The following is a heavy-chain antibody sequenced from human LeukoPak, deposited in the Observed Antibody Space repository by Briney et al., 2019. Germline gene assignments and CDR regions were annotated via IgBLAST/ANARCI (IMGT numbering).Heavy chain of an antibody. CDR1: GFTFSSYA. J-gene: IGHJ6*02. CDR2: ISSNGGSS. D-gene: IGHD3-10*01. CDR3: ARFGESYGMDV. V-gene: IGHV3-64*02. Sequence: GGSLRLSCAASGFTFSSYAMHWVRQAPGKGLEYVSAISSNGGSSYYADSVKGRFTISRDNSKNTLYLQMGSLRAEDMAVYCCARFGESYGMDVWGQGTTVTVSS.